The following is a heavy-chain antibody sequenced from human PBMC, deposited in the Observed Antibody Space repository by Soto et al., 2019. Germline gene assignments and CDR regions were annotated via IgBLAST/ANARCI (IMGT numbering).Heavy chain of an antibody. CDR3: ARDKITGLFDY. V-gene: IGHV4-61*01. J-gene: IGHJ4*02. CDR2: IYYSGST. Sequence: SDTLSVTWTVSGGSVSSGSYYWSWIRQPPGKGLEWIGYIYYSGSTNYNPSLKSRVTISVDTSKNQFSLKLTSVTAADTAVYYCARDKITGLFDYWGQGTLVTVSS. D-gene: IGHD2-8*02. CDR1: GGSVSSGSYY.